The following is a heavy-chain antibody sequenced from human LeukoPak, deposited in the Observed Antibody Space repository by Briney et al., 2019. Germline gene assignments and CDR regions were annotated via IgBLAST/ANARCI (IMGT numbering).Heavy chain of an antibody. CDR2: INHSGST. Sequence: SETLSLTCAVYGGSFSGYYWSWVRQPPGKGLEWIGEINHSGSTNYNPSLKSRVTISVDTSKNQFSLKLSSVTAADTAVYYCARASIAAAGIDYWGQGTLVTVSS. V-gene: IGHV4-34*01. D-gene: IGHD6-13*01. J-gene: IGHJ4*02. CDR1: GGSFSGYY. CDR3: ARASIAAAGIDY.